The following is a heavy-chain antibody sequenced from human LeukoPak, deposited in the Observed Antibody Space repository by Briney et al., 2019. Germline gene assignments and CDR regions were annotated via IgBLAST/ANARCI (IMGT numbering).Heavy chain of an antibody. CDR2: IYYSGST. CDR1: GGSISSSSYY. CDR3: ARDGVFWSGYPRAAHWFDA. V-gene: IGHV4-39*07. D-gene: IGHD3-3*01. J-gene: IGHJ5*02. Sequence: SETLSLTCTVSGGSISSSSYYWGWIRQPPGKGLEWIGSIYYSGSTYYNPSLKSRVTMSVDTSKNQFSLKLSSVTAADTAVYYCARDGVFWSGYPRAAHWFDAWGQGTLVTVSS.